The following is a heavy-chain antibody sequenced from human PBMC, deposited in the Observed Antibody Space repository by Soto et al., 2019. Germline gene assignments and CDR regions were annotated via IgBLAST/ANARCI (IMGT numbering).Heavy chain of an antibody. CDR2: ISAYNGNT. J-gene: IGHJ4*02. Sequence: ASVKVSCKASGYTFTSYGISWVRQAPGQGLEWMGWISAYNGNTNYAQKLQGRVTMTTDTSTSTAYMELRSLRSDDTAVYYCARNSVVRGVRWPHLDYWGQGTLVTFSS. CDR3: ARNSVVRGVRWPHLDY. CDR1: GYTFTSYG. V-gene: IGHV1-18*01. D-gene: IGHD3-10*01.